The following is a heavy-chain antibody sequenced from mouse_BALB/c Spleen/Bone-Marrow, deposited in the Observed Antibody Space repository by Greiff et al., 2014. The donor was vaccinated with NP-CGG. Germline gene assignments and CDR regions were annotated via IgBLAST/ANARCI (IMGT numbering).Heavy chain of an antibody. J-gene: IGHJ2*01. CDR1: GYTFTSSW. CDR2: IHPNSGNT. V-gene: IGHV1S130*01. Sequence: QVQLKESGSVLVRPGASVKLSCKASGYTFTSSWMHWAKQRPGQGLGWIGEIHPNSGNTNYNEKFKGKATLTVDTSSSTAYVDLSSLTSEDSAVYYCARELGRGYYFDYWGQGSTLTVSS. CDR3: ARELGRGYYFDY. D-gene: IGHD4-1*01.